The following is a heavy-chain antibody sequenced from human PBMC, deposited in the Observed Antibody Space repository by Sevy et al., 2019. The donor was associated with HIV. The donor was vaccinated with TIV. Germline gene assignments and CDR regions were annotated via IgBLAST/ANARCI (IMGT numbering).Heavy chain of an antibody. CDR3: ARDRYSSSPFNGMDV. Sequence: ASVKVSCKASGYTFTSYGISWVRQAPGQGLEWMGWISAYNGNTNYAQKLQGRVTMTTGTSTSTAYMELGSLRSDDTAVYYCARDRYSSSPFNGMDVWGQGTTVTVSS. D-gene: IGHD6-13*01. CDR2: ISAYNGNT. CDR1: GYTFTSYG. V-gene: IGHV1-18*01. J-gene: IGHJ6*02.